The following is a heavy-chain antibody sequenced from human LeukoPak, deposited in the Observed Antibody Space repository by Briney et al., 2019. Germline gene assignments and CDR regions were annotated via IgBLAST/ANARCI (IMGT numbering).Heavy chain of an antibody. CDR3: ARAGIYGYDILTGYYRPAVFDY. J-gene: IGHJ4*02. D-gene: IGHD3-9*01. Sequence: ASVKVSCKASGYTFTSYAMNWVRQAPGQGLEWMGWISAYNGNTNYAQKLQGRVTMTTDTSTSTAYMELRSLRSDDTAVYYCARAGIYGYDILTGYYRPAVFDYWGQGTLVTVSS. CDR1: GYTFTSYA. V-gene: IGHV1-18*01. CDR2: ISAYNGNT.